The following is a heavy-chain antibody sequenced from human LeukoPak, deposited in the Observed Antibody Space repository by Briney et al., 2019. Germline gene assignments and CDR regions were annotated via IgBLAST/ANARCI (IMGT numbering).Heavy chain of an antibody. CDR1: GFTFSSYG. CDR2: IWYDGSNK. J-gene: IGHJ4*02. CDR3: AKDNRVVVVACFDS. D-gene: IGHD2-15*01. V-gene: IGHV3-33*06. Sequence: GGSLRLSCAASGFTFSSYGMHWVRQAPGKGLEWVGVIWYDGSNKYYADSVKGRATISGDNSKNTPYLQMNSLRAEDTAVYYCAKDNRVVVVACFDSSGPGTLVTVSS.